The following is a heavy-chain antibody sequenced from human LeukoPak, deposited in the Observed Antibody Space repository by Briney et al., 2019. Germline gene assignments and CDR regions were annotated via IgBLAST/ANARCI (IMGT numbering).Heavy chain of an antibody. V-gene: IGHV1-69*01. CDR2: IIPMFGTA. D-gene: IGHD2-2*01. J-gene: IGHJ6*04. CDR3: ARQIGRQGGGVVPATMLMDV. Sequence: ASVKVSCKASGGTFNNYAINWVRQAPGQGLEWMGGIIPMFGTAKYAQKVQGRVTLTADESTSTVYMEVSSLTSEDTAVYYCARQIGRQGGGVVPATMLMDVWGKGTTVTVSS. CDR1: GGTFNNYA.